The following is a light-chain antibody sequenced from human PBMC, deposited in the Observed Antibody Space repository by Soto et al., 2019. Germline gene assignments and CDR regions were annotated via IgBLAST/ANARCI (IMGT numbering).Light chain of an antibody. CDR1: QSVSSSY. CDR2: GAS. J-gene: IGKJ1*01. Sequence: EIVLTQSPGTLSLSPGERATLSCRASQSVSSSYLAWYQRKPGQAPRLLIYGASSRATGIPDRFSGSGSGTDFTLTISRLEPEDFAVYYCQRYGSSPPTFGQGTEV. CDR3: QRYGSSPPT. V-gene: IGKV3-20*01.